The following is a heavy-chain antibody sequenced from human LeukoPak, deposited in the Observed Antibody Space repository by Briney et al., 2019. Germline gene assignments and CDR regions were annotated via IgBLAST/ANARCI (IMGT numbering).Heavy chain of an antibody. V-gene: IGHV3-21*01. Sequence: GGSLRLSCAASGYTFSDYSVNGGREVRGKGLEWVSAISSSGTYIYYADSVRGRFTISSDNAKNSLFPQINSLRAEDTAVYYWVSGNDPDYVWGTYRLDAFDIWGEGTMVIVSS. CDR1: GYTFSDYS. CDR2: ISSSGTYI. CDR3: VSGNDPDYVWGTYRLDAFDI. J-gene: IGHJ3*02. D-gene: IGHD3-16*02.